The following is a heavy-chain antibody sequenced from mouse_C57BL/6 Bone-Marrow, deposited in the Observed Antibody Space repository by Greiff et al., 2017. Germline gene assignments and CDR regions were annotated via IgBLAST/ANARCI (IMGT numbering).Heavy chain of an antibody. CDR1: GYTFTSYG. CDR3: ARRGSYYYGSTAWFAY. D-gene: IGHD1-1*01. J-gene: IGHJ3*01. V-gene: IGHV1-81*01. CDR2: IYPRSGNT. Sequence: QVQLQQSGAELARPGASVKLSCKASGYTFTSYGISWVKQRTGQGLEWIGEIYPRSGNTYYNEKFKGKATLTADKSSSTAYMELRSLTSEDSAVYFCARRGSYYYGSTAWFAYWGQGTLVTLSA.